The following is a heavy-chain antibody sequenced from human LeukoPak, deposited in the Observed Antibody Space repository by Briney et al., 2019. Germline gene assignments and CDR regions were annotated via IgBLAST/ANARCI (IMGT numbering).Heavy chain of an antibody. CDR1: GDTFSSYA. CDR3: ARDLRGDYGDY. V-gene: IGHV1-69*04. Sequence: GSSVKVSCTASGDTFSSYAISWVRQAPGQGLEWMGRIIPILGIANYAQKFQGRVTITADKSTSTAYMELSSLRSEDTAVYYCARDLRGDYGDYWGQGTLVTVSS. J-gene: IGHJ4*02. CDR2: IIPILGIA.